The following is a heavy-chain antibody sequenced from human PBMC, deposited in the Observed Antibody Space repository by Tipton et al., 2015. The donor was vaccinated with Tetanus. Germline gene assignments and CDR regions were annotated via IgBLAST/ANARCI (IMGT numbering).Heavy chain of an antibody. CDR2: IYSGGST. Sequence: SLRLSCAASGFSLGDYGMHWVRQAPGKGLEWVSVIYSGGSTYYGDSVKGRFTISRDNSKNTVYLQMNSLRADDTALYYCAPSRDSSGYFSTFWGQGTLVTVAS. J-gene: IGHJ4*02. D-gene: IGHD3-22*01. CDR3: APSRDSSGYFSTF. V-gene: IGHV3-NL1*01. CDR1: GFSLGDYG.